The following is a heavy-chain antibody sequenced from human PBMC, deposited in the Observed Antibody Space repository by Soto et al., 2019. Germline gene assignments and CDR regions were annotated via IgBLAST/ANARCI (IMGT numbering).Heavy chain of an antibody. V-gene: IGHV3-30*18. J-gene: IGHJ4*02. CDR1: GFTFSSYG. D-gene: IGHD3-10*01. Sequence: QVQLVESGGGVVQPGRSLRLSCAASGFTFSSYGMHWVRQAPGKGLEWVAVISYDGSNKYYADSVKGRFTISRDNSKNTLYLQMTRLRAEDTAVYYCANNEGEGVRGVISYWGQGTLVTVSS. CDR3: ANNEGEGVRGVISY. CDR2: ISYDGSNK.